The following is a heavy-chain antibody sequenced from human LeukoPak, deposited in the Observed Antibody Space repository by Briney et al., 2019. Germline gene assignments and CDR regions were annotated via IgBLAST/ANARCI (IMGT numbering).Heavy chain of an antibody. Sequence: SETLSLTCTVSGGSISSYFWSWIRQPPGKGLEWIGYIYYSGTTNYNPSRKSRVTISVDTSKNQFSLRLGSVTAADTAVYYCAREPRSPGGRGRPFDFWGQGTLVTVSS. V-gene: IGHV4-59*01. J-gene: IGHJ4*02. CDR3: AREPRSPGGRGRPFDF. CDR1: GGSISSYF. CDR2: IYYSGTT. D-gene: IGHD2-15*01.